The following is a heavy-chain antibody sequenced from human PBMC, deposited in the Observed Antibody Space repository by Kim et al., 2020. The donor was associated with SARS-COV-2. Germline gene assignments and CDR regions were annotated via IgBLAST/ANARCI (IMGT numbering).Heavy chain of an antibody. J-gene: IGHJ6*02. CDR3: ARGYGSGSPYGMDV. D-gene: IGHD3-10*01. Sequence: NPSPKSRVTISVYRSKNQFAMKLSSVTAADTAVYYCARGYGSGSPYGMDVWGQGTTVTVSS. V-gene: IGHV4-30-2*01.